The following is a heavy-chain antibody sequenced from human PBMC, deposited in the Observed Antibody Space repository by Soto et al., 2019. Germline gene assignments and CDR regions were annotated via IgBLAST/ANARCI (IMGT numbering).Heavy chain of an antibody. CDR3: SRHPEIFDY. V-gene: IGHV1-18*01. CDR2: ISAHNGNT. CDR1: GYTFTSYG. J-gene: IGHJ4*02. Sequence: QVQLVQSGAEVKKPGASVKVSCKASGYTFTSYGISWVRQAPGQGLEWMGWISAHNGNTKYAQKVQGRVTMTTDTPTSTAYIELRSLRSDDTAVYYCSRHPEIFDYWGQGTLVTVSS.